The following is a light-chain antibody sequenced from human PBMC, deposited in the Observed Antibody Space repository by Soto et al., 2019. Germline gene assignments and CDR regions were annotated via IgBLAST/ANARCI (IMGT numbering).Light chain of an antibody. Sequence: EIVLTQSPGTLSLSQGERATLSCRASQSVSSIDLAWYQQKPGQPPRLLIYGASSRATGIPDRFSGSGSGTDFTLTITRLESEDFEVYYCQQYGSSPVTFGQWTRLDIK. CDR3: QQYGSSPVT. CDR2: GAS. CDR1: QSVSSID. J-gene: IGKJ5*01. V-gene: IGKV3-20*01.